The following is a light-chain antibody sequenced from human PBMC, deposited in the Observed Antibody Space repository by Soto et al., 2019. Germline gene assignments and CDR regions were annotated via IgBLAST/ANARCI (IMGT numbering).Light chain of an antibody. CDR3: QQYGSSLFT. CDR2: GTS. V-gene: IGKV3-20*01. Sequence: EMVLTQAPGTLPLSPGERATLSCRASQSVSSKSLAWYQQKPGQAPGVLIYGTSIRASGVPERFSGGGSGTDFTLTITRLEPEDFAVYYCQQYGSSLFTFGPGNKVDFK. CDR1: QSVSSKS. J-gene: IGKJ3*01.